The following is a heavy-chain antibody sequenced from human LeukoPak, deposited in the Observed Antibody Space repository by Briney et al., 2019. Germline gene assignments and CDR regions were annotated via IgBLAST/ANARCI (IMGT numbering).Heavy chain of an antibody. D-gene: IGHD6-13*01. J-gene: IGHJ5*02. CDR3: ARDYSSSWYPSWFDP. CDR1: GGSISSGGYS. Sequence: SETLSLTCAVSGGSISSGGYSWSWIRQSPGKGLEWIGNIYHSGSTYYNPSLKSRVTISVDRSKNQFSLKLSSVTAADTAVYYCARDYSSSWYPSWFDPWGQGTLVTVSS. CDR2: IYHSGST. V-gene: IGHV4-30-2*06.